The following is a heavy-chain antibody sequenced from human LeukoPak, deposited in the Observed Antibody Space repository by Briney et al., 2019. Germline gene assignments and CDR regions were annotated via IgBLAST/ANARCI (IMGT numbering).Heavy chain of an antibody. D-gene: IGHD3-16*01. J-gene: IGHJ4*02. V-gene: IGHV1-3*04. CDR3: ATFGGGALDF. CDR2: INTANGNT. Sequence: ASVKVSCKASGYTFTKDPVHWVRQAPGQRLEWLGWINTANGNTQYSQKFQGRVTIIRDTSAYIGYMDLSGLRSEDTAVYYCATFGGGALDFWGQGTLVTVSS. CDR1: GYTFTKDP.